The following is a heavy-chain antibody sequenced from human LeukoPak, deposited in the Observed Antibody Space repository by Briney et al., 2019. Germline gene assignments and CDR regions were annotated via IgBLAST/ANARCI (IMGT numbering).Heavy chain of an antibody. D-gene: IGHD1-26*01. CDR3: ARRGGSYSNWFDP. V-gene: IGHV4-59*08. Sequence: PSETLSLTCTVSGGSISTYYWSWLRQPPGKGLEWLGHISYSGSTNYNPSLKSRVTVSVDTSKKQFSLKLTSVTAVDTAVYHCARRGGSYSNWFDPWGQGTLVTVSS. CDR1: GGSISTYY. J-gene: IGHJ5*02. CDR2: ISYSGST.